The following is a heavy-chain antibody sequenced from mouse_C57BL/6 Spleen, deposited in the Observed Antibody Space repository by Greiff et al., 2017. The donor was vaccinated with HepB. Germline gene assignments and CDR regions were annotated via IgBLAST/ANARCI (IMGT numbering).Heavy chain of an antibody. CDR2: IYPGSGST. CDR3: ARDGNYSAWFAY. CDR1: GYTFTSYW. Sequence: QVQLQQSGAELVKPGASVKMSCKASGYTFTSYWITWVKQRPGQGLEWIGDIYPGSGSTNYNEKFKSKATLTVDTSSSTAYMQLSSLTSEDSAVYYCARDGNYSAWFAYWGQGTLVTVSA. D-gene: IGHD2-1*01. J-gene: IGHJ3*01. V-gene: IGHV1-55*01.